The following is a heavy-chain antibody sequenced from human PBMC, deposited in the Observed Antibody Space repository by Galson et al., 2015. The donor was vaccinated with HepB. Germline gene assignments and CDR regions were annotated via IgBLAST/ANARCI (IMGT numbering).Heavy chain of an antibody. V-gene: IGHV6-1*01. CDR3: ARSAGDLDY. CDR1: GDSASSNRAA. D-gene: IGHD7-27*01. J-gene: IGHJ4*02. CDR2: TYYRSKWFY. Sequence: AISGDSASSNRAAWNWIRQSPSRGLEWLGRTYYRSKWFYGYAVSVKSRITINPDTSKNQFSLHLNSVTPEDTAVYYCARSAGDLDYWGQGTLVTVSS.